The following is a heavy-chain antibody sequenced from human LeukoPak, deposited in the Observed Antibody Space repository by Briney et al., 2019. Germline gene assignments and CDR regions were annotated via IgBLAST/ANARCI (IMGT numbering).Heavy chain of an antibody. D-gene: IGHD1-7*01. CDR1: GYTFTGYY. V-gene: IGHV1-46*01. Sequence: ASVKVSCKASGYTFTGYYMHWVRQAPGQGLEWMGWINPNSGSTSYAQKFQGRVTMTRDTSTGTVYMELSSLRSEDTAVYYCARTRGAELGYYYGMDVWGQGTTVTVSS. CDR2: INPNSGST. J-gene: IGHJ6*02. CDR3: ARTRGAELGYYYGMDV.